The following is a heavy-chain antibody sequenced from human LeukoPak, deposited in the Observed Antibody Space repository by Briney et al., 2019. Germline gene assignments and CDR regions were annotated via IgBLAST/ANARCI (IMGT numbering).Heavy chain of an antibody. CDR2: SHYSGRT. D-gene: IGHD1-26*01. Sequence: SETLSLTCSVPGGSISSSYWIWIRQSPGKGLEWIGYSHYSGRTNYNPSLKSRVTLSVDTSKNQFSLPLISVTAADTAVYYCARHLGTGSVDAFDIWGPGTMVTVSS. J-gene: IGHJ3*02. CDR1: GGSISSSY. CDR3: ARHLGTGSVDAFDI. V-gene: IGHV4-59*01.